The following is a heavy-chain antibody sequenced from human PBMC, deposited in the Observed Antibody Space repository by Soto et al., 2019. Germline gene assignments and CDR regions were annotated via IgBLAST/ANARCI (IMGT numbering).Heavy chain of an antibody. V-gene: IGHV3-21*06. CDR3: ASHYGDNGWFDP. CDR2: ITSSSSSI. CDR1: GFTFSAYN. D-gene: IGHD4-17*01. Sequence: VGSLRLSCAASGFTFSAYNMNWVRQPPGKGLEWVSSITSSSSSIYYADSLKGRFTISRDNAKNSLYLQMDSLRAEDTAVYYCASHYGDNGWFDPWGQGTLVTVSS. J-gene: IGHJ5*02.